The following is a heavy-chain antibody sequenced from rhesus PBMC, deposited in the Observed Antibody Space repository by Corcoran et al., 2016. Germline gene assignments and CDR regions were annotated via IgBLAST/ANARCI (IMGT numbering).Heavy chain of an antibody. V-gene: IGHV3S25*01. CDR1: GFTFSSYW. CDR3: AKTGYYGSGYPAFDF. CDR2: INSGGGST. J-gene: IGHJ3*01. D-gene: IGHD3-28*01. Sequence: EVQLVESGGGLAKPGGSLRLSCAASGFTFSSYWMNLVRQAPGKGLEWVSAINSGGGSTYYADAGKGRFNISRDNSKNTLYLQMNSLRAEDTAVYYCAKTGYYGSGYPAFDFWGQGLRVTVSS.